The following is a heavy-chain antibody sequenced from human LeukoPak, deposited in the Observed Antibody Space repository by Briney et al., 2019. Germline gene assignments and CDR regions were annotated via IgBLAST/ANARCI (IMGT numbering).Heavy chain of an antibody. V-gene: IGHV3-23*01. J-gene: IGHJ4*02. D-gene: IGHD3-10*01. Sequence: GGSLRLSCAASGFTFSSYVMIWVRQAPGKGLEWVSSISGSGGSTYYADFVKGRFTIFRDVSKNTLCLEMNSLRAEDTAVYYCAKDRQNYYRSGYYFDYWGQGTLVTVSS. CDR1: GFTFSSYV. CDR3: AKDRQNYYRSGYYFDY. CDR2: ISGSGGST.